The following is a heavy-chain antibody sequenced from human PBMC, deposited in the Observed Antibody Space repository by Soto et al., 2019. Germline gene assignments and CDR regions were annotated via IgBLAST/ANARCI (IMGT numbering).Heavy chain of an antibody. CDR3: RSTLGMDV. Sequence: QVQLQQWGAGLLKPSETLSLTCAVYGGSFSGYYWSWIRQPPGKGLEWIGEINHSGSTNYNPSLKSRVNISVDTSKNQFSLKLSSVTAADTAVYYCRSTLGMDVWGQGTTVTVSS. CDR1: GGSFSGYY. CDR2: INHSGST. D-gene: IGHD4-4*01. V-gene: IGHV4-34*01. J-gene: IGHJ6*02.